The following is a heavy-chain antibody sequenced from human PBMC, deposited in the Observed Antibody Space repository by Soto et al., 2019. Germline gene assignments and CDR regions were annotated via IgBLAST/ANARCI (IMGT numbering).Heavy chain of an antibody. J-gene: IGHJ3*02. D-gene: IGHD2-15*01. CDR2: IIPILGIA. Sequence: QVQLVQSGAEVKKPGSSVKVSCKASGGTFSSYTISWVRQAPGQGLEWMGRIIPILGIANYAQKFQGRVTITADKSTSTAYMELSSLRSEDTAVYYCAGTVVAAIGPEDFDIWGQGTMVTVSS. V-gene: IGHV1-69*02. CDR1: GGTFSSYT. CDR3: AGTVVAAIGPEDFDI.